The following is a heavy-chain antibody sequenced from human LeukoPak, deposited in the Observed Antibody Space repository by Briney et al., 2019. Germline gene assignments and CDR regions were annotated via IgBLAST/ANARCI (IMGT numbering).Heavy chain of an antibody. CDR3: ARGGYDSSGYYFSLLYDY. V-gene: IGHV4-59*01. CDR1: GGSISSYY. D-gene: IGHD3-22*01. Sequence: SETLSLTCPVSGGSISSYYWSWIRQPPGKGLEWIGYIYYSGSINYNPSLKSRVTISVDTTKNPFSLKLSSVTAADTAVYYCARGGYDSSGYYFSLLYDYWGQGTLVTVSS. J-gene: IGHJ4*02. CDR2: IYYSGSI.